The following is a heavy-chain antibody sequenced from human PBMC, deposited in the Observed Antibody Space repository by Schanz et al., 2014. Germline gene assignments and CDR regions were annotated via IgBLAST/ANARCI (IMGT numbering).Heavy chain of an antibody. CDR1: GDSITGVSRY. Sequence: QVQLQESGPGLVKPSETLSLTCSVSGDSITGVSRYWGWIRQPPGKGLEWIGYMYYSGSTNYNPSLNSRVTISVDTSKNQFSLKVTSVTPADTAVYYCARGVLGSGYRQQYYFDHWGQGTLVTVSS. D-gene: IGHD3-3*01. CDR3: ARGVLGSGYRQQYYFDH. CDR2: MYYSGST. V-gene: IGHV4-61*01. J-gene: IGHJ4*02.